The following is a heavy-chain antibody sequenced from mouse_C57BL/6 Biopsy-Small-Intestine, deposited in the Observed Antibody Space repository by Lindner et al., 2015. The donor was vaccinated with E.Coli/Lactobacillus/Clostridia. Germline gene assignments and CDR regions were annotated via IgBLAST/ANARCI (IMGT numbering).Heavy chain of an antibody. CDR3: ARGNYYGSSYGYFDV. J-gene: IGHJ1*03. CDR1: GYSFTDYN. CDR2: INPNYGTT. V-gene: IGHV1-39*01. D-gene: IGHD1-1*01. Sequence: EVQLQESGPELVKPGASVEISCKASGYSFTDYNMNWVKQSNGKSLGWIGVINPNYGTTNYNQKFKGKATLTVDQSSSTAYMQLNSLTSEDSAVYYCARGNYYGSSYGYFDVWGTGTTVTVSS.